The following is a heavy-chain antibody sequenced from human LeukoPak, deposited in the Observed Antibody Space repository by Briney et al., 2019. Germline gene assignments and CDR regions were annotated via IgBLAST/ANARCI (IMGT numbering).Heavy chain of an antibody. D-gene: IGHD3-10*01. V-gene: IGHV4-34*01. CDR1: GGSISSYY. CDR2: INEGGST. Sequence: SETLSLTCTVSGGSISSYYWSWIRQPPGKGLEWIGEINEGGSTNYNPSLKSRVTISVDTSKNQFSLKLSSVTAADTAVYYCARLVRGVIAGVDYWGQGTLVTVSS. J-gene: IGHJ4*02. CDR3: ARLVRGVIAGVDY.